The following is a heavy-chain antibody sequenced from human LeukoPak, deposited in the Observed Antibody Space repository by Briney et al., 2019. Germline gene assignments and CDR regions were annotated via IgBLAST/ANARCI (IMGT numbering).Heavy chain of an antibody. D-gene: IGHD3-3*01. J-gene: IGHJ4*02. CDR2: IYYSGST. CDR3: AREIWSGYSGDY. V-gene: IGHV4-59*12. Sequence: PSETLSLTCTVSGGSISSYYWSWIRQPPGKGLEWIGYIYYSGSTNYNPSLKSRVTISVDTSKNQFSLKLSSVTAADTAVYYCAREIWSGYSGDYWGQGTLVTVSS. CDR1: GGSISSYY.